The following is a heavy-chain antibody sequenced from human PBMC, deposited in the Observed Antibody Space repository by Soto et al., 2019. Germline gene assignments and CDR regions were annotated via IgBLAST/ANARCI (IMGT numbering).Heavy chain of an antibody. V-gene: IGHV4-31*11. D-gene: IGHD3-10*01. CDR3: AGGSGSFGTLEY. CDR2: IFHIGST. Sequence: QVQLRESGPGLVKPSQTLSLICGVSGGSVTSAGYYWTWIRQHPGKGLEWIGSIFHIGSTYYSTPLKRRLTITRDMSKNEVYLKLTSVTAADTAVYYCAGGSGSFGTLEYWGQGTLVTASS. CDR1: GGSVTSAGYY. J-gene: IGHJ4*02.